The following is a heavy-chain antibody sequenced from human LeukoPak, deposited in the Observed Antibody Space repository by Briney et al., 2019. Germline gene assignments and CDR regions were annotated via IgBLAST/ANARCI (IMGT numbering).Heavy chain of an antibody. CDR3: ARNYCDSSAYYYFDY. V-gene: IGHV3-66*01. CDR1: GFTVSSSY. J-gene: IGHJ4*02. Sequence: PGGSLRLSCAASGFTVSSSYMNWVRQAPGKGLEWVSLIYSGGGTYYADSVKGRFTISRDNSKNTLYLQMNSLRAEDTAVYYCARNYCDSSAYYYFDYWGQGTLVTVSS. CDR2: IYSGGGT. D-gene: IGHD3-22*01.